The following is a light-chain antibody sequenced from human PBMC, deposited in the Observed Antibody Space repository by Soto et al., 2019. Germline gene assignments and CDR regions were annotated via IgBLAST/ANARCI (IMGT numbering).Light chain of an antibody. J-gene: IGKJ1*01. CDR3: LQDVKYPRT. Sequence: AIQMTQSPSSLSASVGDRVTITCRASQGIRTELGWYQQKPGKAPRLLIYGTFSLQSRVRSWFSGGGSGKEFTLSISSVQPDDFATYYCLQDVKYPRTFGQGTKVEVK. CDR2: GTF. CDR1: QGIRTE. V-gene: IGKV1-6*01.